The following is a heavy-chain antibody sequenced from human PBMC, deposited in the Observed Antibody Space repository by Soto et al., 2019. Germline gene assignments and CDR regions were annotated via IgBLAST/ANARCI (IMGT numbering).Heavy chain of an antibody. D-gene: IGHD3-22*01. CDR2: IYKSATT. Sequence: TLSLTCSVSGDSISNLDYFWAWIRQPPGQALEYIGYIYKSATTYYNPSFESRVAISVDTSKSQFSLKLSSVTAADTAVYYCATNGDYYDGSGPKYLQHWGQGTLVTVSS. CDR3: ATNGDYYDGSGPKYLQH. J-gene: IGHJ1*01. CDR1: GDSISNLDYF. V-gene: IGHV4-31*03.